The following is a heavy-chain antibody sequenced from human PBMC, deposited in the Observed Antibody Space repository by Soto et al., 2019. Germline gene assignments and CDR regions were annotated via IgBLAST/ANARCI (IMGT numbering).Heavy chain of an antibody. CDR1: GFTFSSYA. J-gene: IGHJ6*02. Sequence: PGGSLRLSCAASGFTFSSYAMSWVRQAPGKGLEWVSAISGSGGSTYYADSVKGRFTISRDNSKNTLYLQMNSLRAEDTAVYYCANMGLRFLEWLSYPYGMDVWGQGTTVTVSS. D-gene: IGHD3-3*01. V-gene: IGHV3-23*01. CDR2: ISGSGGST. CDR3: ANMGLRFLEWLSYPYGMDV.